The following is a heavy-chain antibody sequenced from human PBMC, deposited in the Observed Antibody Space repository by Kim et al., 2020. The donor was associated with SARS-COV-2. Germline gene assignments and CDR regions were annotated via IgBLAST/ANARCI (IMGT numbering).Heavy chain of an antibody. J-gene: IGHJ4*02. Sequence: GGSLRLSCAASGFAFSNYAMSWVRQAPGKGLEWVSGMSGMSGSGANTYYADSVKGRFTVSNDNSKNTLFLQMNSLRAEDTAMYYCTYGGVGTNDHYFDYWGQGTLVTASS. CDR2: MSGMSGSGANT. CDR3: TYGGVGTNDHYFDY. D-gene: IGHD2-21*02. CDR1: GFAFSNYA. V-gene: IGHV3-23*01.